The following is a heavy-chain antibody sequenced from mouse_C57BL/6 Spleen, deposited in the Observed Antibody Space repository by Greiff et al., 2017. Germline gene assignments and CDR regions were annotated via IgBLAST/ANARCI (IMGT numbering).Heavy chain of an antibody. CDR3: SKVEVTTAFFDY. V-gene: IGHV1-50*01. D-gene: IGHD2-12*01. CDR1: GYTFTSYW. Sequence: QVQLQQPGAELVKPGASVKLSCKASGYTFTSYWMQWVKQRPGQGLEWIGEIDPSDSYTNYNQKFKGKATLTVDTSSSTAYMQLSSLTSEDSAVYYCSKVEVTTAFFDYWGQGTTLTVSS. CDR2: IDPSDSYT. J-gene: IGHJ2*01.